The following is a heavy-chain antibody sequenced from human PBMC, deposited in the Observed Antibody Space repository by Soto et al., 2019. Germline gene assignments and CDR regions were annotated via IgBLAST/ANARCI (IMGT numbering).Heavy chain of an antibody. J-gene: IGHJ4*02. CDR3: AGTRGYCSGGSCPTVVDY. CDR1: GVSISSYY. V-gene: IGHV4-59*01. Sequence: PSETLSVTCTVSGVSISSYYWSWIRQPPGKGLEWIGYIYDSGSTNYNPSLKSRVTISVDTSKNQFSLKLSSVTAADTAVYYCAGTRGYCSGGSCPTVVDYWGPGTLVTVSS. D-gene: IGHD2-15*01. CDR2: IYDSGST.